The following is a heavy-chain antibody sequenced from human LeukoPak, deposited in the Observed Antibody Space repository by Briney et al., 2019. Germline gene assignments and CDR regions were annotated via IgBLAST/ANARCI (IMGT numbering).Heavy chain of an antibody. J-gene: IGHJ5*02. V-gene: IGHV4-59*01. D-gene: IGHD2-2*02. CDR1: GGSISGYY. Sequence: SETLSLTCTVSGGSISGYYWSWSRQPPGKGVEWIGNLYYMRGAWYKSSLKSRVTTSVDTSRNEFSLKLSSVTAADTAVYYCARSGHLSTGYCSSTSCDIEGYNWFDPWGQGTLVTVSS. CDR2: LYYMRGA. CDR3: ARSGHLSTGYCSSTSCDIEGYNWFDP.